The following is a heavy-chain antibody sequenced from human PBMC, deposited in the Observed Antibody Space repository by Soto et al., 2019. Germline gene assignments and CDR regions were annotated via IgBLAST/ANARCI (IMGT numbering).Heavy chain of an antibody. Sequence: ASVKVSCKASGYTFTGYYMHWVRQAPGQGLEWMGWINPNSGGTNYAQKFQGWVTMTRDTSISTAYMELSRLRSDDTAVYYCARSTPVKLLWFGELLSLPLDYWGQGTLVTVSS. CDR1: GYTFTGYY. J-gene: IGHJ4*02. D-gene: IGHD3-10*01. V-gene: IGHV1-2*04. CDR2: INPNSGGT. CDR3: ARSTPVKLLWFGELLSLPLDY.